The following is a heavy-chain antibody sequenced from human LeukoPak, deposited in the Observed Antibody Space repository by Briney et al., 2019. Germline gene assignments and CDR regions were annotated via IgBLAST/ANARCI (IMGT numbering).Heavy chain of an antibody. CDR3: ARWVVAATPVSLDY. CDR1: GFTFSSYS. D-gene: IGHD2-15*01. Sequence: GGSLRLSCAASGFTFSSYSMNWVRQAPGKGLEWVSSISSSSSYIYYADSVKGRFTISRDNAKNSLYLQMNSLRAEDTAVYYCARWVVAATPVSLDYWGQGTLVTVSS. J-gene: IGHJ4*02. V-gene: IGHV3-21*04. CDR2: ISSSSSYI.